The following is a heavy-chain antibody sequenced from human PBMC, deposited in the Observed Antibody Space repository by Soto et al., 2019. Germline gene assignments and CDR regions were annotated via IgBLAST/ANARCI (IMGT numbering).Heavy chain of an antibody. J-gene: IGHJ5*02. CDR3: ARRSDWVWFDP. CDR1: GGSISSYY. CDR2: IYYSGST. Sequence: QVQLQESGPGLVKPSETLSLTCTVSGGSISSYYWSWIRQPPGKGLEWIGYIYYSGSTNYNPSLKSRVTISVDTSKNQFSLKLSSVTAADTAVYYCARRSDWVWFDPWGQGTLVTVSS. V-gene: IGHV4-59*08. D-gene: IGHD3-9*01.